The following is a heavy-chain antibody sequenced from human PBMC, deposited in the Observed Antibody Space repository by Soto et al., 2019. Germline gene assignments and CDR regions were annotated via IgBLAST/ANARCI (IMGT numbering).Heavy chain of an antibody. CDR2: ISPYSGNT. V-gene: IGHV1-18*01. D-gene: IGHD3-16*01. J-gene: IGHJ4*03. Sequence: QVQLVQSGDEVRKPGSSVKVSCKASGYIFVNYGIAWVRQAPGQGLEWMGWISPYSGNTHYASKVQGRLTMTTDTSTTTAYMYLGSLTSDATAVYSCARLDNYVTPTQQDDWGQGTPVTVSS. CDR1: GYIFVNYG. CDR3: ARLDNYVTPTQQDD.